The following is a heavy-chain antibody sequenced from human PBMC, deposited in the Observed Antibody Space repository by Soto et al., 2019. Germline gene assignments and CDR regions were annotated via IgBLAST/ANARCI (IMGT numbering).Heavy chain of an antibody. J-gene: IGHJ6*02. CDR1: GGSISSYY. V-gene: IGHV4-59*01. Sequence: SETLSLTCTVSGGSISSYYWSWIRQPPGKGLEWIGYIYYSGSTNYNPSLKSRVTISVDTSKNQFSLKLSSVTAADTAVYYCARGELAVAGTEPDYYYYGMDVWGQGTTVTVSS. D-gene: IGHD6-19*01. CDR3: ARGELAVAGTEPDYYYYGMDV. CDR2: IYYSGST.